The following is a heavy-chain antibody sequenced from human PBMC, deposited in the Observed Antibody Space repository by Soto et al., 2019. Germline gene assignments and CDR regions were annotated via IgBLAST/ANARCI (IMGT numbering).Heavy chain of an antibody. V-gene: IGHV3-30*18. D-gene: IGHD3-3*01. CDR2: ISFDESHK. Sequence: GGSLRLSCAASGFSLKNYAMNWVRQSPGKGLEWVAVISFDESHKYYADSVKGRFTISRDNSKSVLSLEMNSLRPDDTAVSYCAKDGNVLPFLEWLSHLDYWGQGT. CDR3: AKDGNVLPFLEWLSHLDY. J-gene: IGHJ4*02. CDR1: GFSLKNYA.